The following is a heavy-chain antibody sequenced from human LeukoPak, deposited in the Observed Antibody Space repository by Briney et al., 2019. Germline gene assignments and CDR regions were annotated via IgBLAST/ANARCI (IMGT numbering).Heavy chain of an antibody. Sequence: SETLSPTCTVSGGSISSYYWSWIRQPAGKGLEWIGRIYTSGSTNYNPSLKSRVTMSVDTSKNQFSLKLSSVTAADTAVYYCARDGIAVYYYGMDVWGQGTTVTVSS. V-gene: IGHV4-4*07. J-gene: IGHJ6*02. CDR2: IYTSGST. D-gene: IGHD6-19*01. CDR1: GGSISSYY. CDR3: ARDGIAVYYYGMDV.